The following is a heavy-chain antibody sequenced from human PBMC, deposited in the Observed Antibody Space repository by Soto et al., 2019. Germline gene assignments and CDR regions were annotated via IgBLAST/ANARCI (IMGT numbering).Heavy chain of an antibody. V-gene: IGHV3-30*18. D-gene: IGHD5-12*01. CDR1: GFTFSSYG. J-gene: IGHJ4*02. CDR3: AKVWGQRWLQLYFDY. CDR2: ISYDGSNK. Sequence: GGSLRLSCAASGFTFSSYGMHWVRQAPGKGLEWVAVISYDGSNKYYADSVKGRFTISRDNSKNTLYLQMNSLRAEDTAVYYCAKVWGQRWLQLYFDYWGQGTLVTVSS.